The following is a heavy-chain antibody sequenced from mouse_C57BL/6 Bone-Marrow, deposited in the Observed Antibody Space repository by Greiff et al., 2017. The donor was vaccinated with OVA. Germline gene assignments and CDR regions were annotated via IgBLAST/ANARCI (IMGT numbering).Heavy chain of an antibody. Sequence: VQLQQPGAELVKPGASVKLSCKASGYTFTSYWMHWVKQRPGQGLEWIGMIHPNSGSTNYNEKFKSKATLTVDKSSSTAYMQLSSLTSEDSAVYYCARWGLYYYGSLPYAIDYWGQGTSVTVSS. CDR2: IHPNSGST. V-gene: IGHV1-64*01. CDR1: GYTFTSYW. D-gene: IGHD1-1*01. J-gene: IGHJ4*01. CDR3: ARWGLYYYGSLPYAIDY.